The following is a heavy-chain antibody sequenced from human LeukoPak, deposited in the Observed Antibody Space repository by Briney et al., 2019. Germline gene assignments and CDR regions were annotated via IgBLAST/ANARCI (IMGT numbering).Heavy chain of an antibody. J-gene: IGHJ4*02. CDR3: ARRRYSSGWYGY. CDR1: GGSFSGYY. V-gene: IGHV4-34*01. CDR2: INHSGST. D-gene: IGHD6-19*01. Sequence: SETLSLTCAVYGGSFSGYYWSWIGQPPGKGREGIGEINHSGSTNYNPSLKSRVTISVDTSNNQFSLKLSSVTAADTAVYYCARRRYSSGWYGYWGQGTLVTVSS.